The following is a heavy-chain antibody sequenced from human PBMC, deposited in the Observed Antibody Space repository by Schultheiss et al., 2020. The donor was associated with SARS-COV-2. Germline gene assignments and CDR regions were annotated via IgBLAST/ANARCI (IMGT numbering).Heavy chain of an antibody. D-gene: IGHD2-15*01. J-gene: IGHJ4*02. Sequence: GGSLRLSCTASGFTFGDYGMSWVRQAPGKGLEWVAVISYDGSQKYYADSVKGRFTISRDNSKNTLYLQMNSLRAEDTAVYYCAKWGRGYIVESASDYWGQGTLVTVSS. V-gene: IGHV3-30*18. CDR3: AKWGRGYIVESASDY. CDR2: ISYDGSQK. CDR1: GFTFGDYG.